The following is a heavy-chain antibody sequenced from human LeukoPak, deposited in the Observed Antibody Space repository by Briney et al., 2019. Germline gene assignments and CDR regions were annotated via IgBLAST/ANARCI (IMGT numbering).Heavy chain of an antibody. J-gene: IGHJ3*02. Sequence: GGSLRLSCAAPGFTYRIYSMNWVSQAPGKGLEWVSSISSSSSYIYYADSVKGRFTISRDNAKNSLYLQMNSLRAEDTAVYYCARDFPQSSSGWFVNPGADLDIWGRGTMVTVSS. V-gene: IGHV3-21*01. D-gene: IGHD6-19*01. CDR3: ARDFPQSSSGWFVNPGADLDI. CDR1: GFTYRIYS. CDR2: ISSSSSYI.